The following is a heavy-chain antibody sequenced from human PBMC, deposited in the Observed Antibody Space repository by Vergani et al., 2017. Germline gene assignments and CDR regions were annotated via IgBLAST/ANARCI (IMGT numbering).Heavy chain of an antibody. D-gene: IGHD3-10*01. CDR2: ISSSSNYI. V-gene: IGHV3-21*01. Sequence: EVQLVESGGGLVKPGGSLSLSCAASGFTFSSYSMNWVRQAPGKGLEWGSSISSSSNYIYYANSMKGRVTISRDNDKNALYLQMNGLRTEETAVYCCASKSRDGSGSYPLDYWGQGTLVTVSS. CDR1: GFTFSSYS. J-gene: IGHJ4*02. CDR3: ASKSRDGSGSYPLDY.